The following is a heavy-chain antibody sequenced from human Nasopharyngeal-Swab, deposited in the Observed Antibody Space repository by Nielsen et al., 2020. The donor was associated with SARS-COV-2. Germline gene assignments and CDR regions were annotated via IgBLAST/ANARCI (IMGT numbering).Heavy chain of an antibody. CDR1: GFSFSNYG. J-gene: IGHJ6*02. Sequence: GESLKISCATSGFSFSNYGMNWVRQAPGKGLEWVAVIWADGTNKFYVDSVMGRFTISRDTSKKTLYLQMNGLSAEDTAVYYCARDGRVTTPGMTKKNSHYYGMDVWGQGTTVTVSS. CDR2: IWADGTNK. V-gene: IGHV3-33*01. CDR3: ARDGRVTTPGMTKKNSHYYGMDV. D-gene: IGHD1-1*01.